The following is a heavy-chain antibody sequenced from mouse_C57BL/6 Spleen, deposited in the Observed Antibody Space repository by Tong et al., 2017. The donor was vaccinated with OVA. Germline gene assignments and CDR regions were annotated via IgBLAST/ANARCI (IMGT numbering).Heavy chain of an antibody. Sequence: VQLQESGAELVRPGTSVKISCKASGYIFTSYYIHWVKQRPGQGLEWIGWIYPGSGNTKYNEKFKGKATLTADTSSRSAEMQLSSITSEDSAVYDCADGNWFAYWGQGTLVTVSA. J-gene: IGHJ3*01. V-gene: IGHV1-66*01. CDR3: ADGNWFAY. D-gene: IGHD2-3*01. CDR1: GYIFTSYY. CDR2: IYPGSGNT.